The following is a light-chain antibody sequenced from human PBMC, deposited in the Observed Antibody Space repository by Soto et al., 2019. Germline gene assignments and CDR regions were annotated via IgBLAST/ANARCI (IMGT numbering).Light chain of an antibody. Sequence: EIVMMQSPATLSVSPGERATLSCRASQIIANNLAWYQQKPGQAPRLLIYRTSTRAPGIPARFSGSGSGTEFTLTISSLQSEDFAIYYCQHYNNWPPWTLRPGP. J-gene: IGKJ1*01. CDR1: QIIANN. CDR3: QHYNNWPPWT. CDR2: RTS. V-gene: IGKV3-15*01.